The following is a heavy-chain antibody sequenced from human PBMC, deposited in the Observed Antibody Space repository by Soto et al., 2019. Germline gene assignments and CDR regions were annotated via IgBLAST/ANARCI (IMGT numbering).Heavy chain of an antibody. J-gene: IGHJ4*02. CDR1: GHTFRKYW. D-gene: IGHD3-10*01. V-gene: IGHV5-51*01. Sequence: GESLKISCNGSGHTFRKYWIGWVRQTPGKGLEWMGMIYPGDSDARYSPSFEGQVTFSVDKSINTAYLQWNSLKASDTAMYYCARQGGEYNTMSDYWGQGTLVTVSS. CDR3: ARQGGEYNTMSDY. CDR2: IYPGDSDA.